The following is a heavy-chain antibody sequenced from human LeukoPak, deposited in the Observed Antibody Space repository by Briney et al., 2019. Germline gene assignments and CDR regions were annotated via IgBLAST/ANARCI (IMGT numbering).Heavy chain of an antibody. CDR1: GGSISSSNW. Sequence: SETLSLTCAVPGGSISSSNWWSWVRQPPGKGLEWIGEIYHSGSTNYNPSLKSRVTISVDKSKNQFSLKLSSVTAADTAVYYCARAHHSPPPYYYGSGSYYNRAFDIWGQGTMVTASS. CDR3: ARAHHSPPPYYYGSGSYYNRAFDI. CDR2: IYHSGST. J-gene: IGHJ3*02. V-gene: IGHV4-4*02. D-gene: IGHD3-10*01.